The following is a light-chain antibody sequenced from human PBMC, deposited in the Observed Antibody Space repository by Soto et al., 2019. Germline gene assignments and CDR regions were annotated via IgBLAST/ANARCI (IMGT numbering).Light chain of an antibody. J-gene: IGKJ1*01. V-gene: IGKV1-5*01. Sequence: DFQMTQSPSTLSASVGDRVTITCRASQSISSWLAWYQQKPGKAPKLLIYDASRLESGVPSRFSGSGSGTVFTLTISSLQPDDFATYYCQQYDTYSPWTFGHGTKVEIK. CDR2: DAS. CDR3: QQYDTYSPWT. CDR1: QSISSW.